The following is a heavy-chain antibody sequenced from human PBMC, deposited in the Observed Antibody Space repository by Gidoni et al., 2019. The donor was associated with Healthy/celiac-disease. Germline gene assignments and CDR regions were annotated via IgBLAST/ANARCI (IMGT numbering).Heavy chain of an antibody. CDR2: IIPIFGTA. CDR3: ARWYYGGGVDNWFDP. Sequence: RHSPGQGLEWMGGIIPIFGTANYAQKFQGRVTITADESTSTAYMELSSLRSEDTAVYYCARWYYGGGVDNWFDPWGQGTLVTVSS. J-gene: IGHJ5*02. D-gene: IGHD2-21*01. V-gene: IGHV1-69*01.